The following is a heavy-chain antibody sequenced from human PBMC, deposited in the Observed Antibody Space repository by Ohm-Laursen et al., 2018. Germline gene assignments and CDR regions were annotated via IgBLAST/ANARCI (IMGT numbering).Heavy chain of an antibody. CDR2: LYYSGTT. J-gene: IGHJ4*02. V-gene: IGHV4-28*01. CDR1: GLSISHRNW. D-gene: IGHD3-9*01. CDR3: ATSPHDIMSSKDY. Sequence: SDTLSLTCDVSGLSISHRNWWGWIRQPPGKGLEWVGYLYYSGTTYYNPSLKSRVTMSVDTSKNQFSVKLTSVTAVDTAVYYCATSPHDIMSSKDYWGQGTLVTVSS.